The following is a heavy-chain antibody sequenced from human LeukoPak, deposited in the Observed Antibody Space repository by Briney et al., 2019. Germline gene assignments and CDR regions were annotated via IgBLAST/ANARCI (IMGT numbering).Heavy chain of an antibody. CDR3: AKEADYSNAAPEWGFDS. D-gene: IGHD3-3*01. J-gene: IGHJ4*02. CDR2: ISGSSGHT. V-gene: IGHV3-23*01. CDR1: GFTFSIYA. Sequence: GGSLRLSCAASGFTFSIYAMSWVRQAPGEGLEWVSGISGSSGHTADADSVRGRFTISRDNTRNTLYLHMNSPRAEDTALYYCAKEADYSNAAPEWGFDSWGQGTLVTVSS.